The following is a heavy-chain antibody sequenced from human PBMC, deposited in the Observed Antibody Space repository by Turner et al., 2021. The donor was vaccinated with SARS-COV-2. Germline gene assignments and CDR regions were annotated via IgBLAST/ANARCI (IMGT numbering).Heavy chain of an antibody. V-gene: IGHV3-30-3*01. CDR2: ISYDGSYK. CDR3: ARARNYSSSWYGVDVPFDP. Sequence: QVQLVESGGGVVQPGRSLRLSCAASAFTFSSYSMHWVRQAPGKGLGWVAVISYDGSYKYYADSVKGRFTISRDNSKNTLYLQMNSLRAEDTAVYYCARARNYSSSWYGVDVPFDPWGQGTLVTFSS. D-gene: IGHD6-13*01. CDR1: AFTFSSYS. J-gene: IGHJ5*02.